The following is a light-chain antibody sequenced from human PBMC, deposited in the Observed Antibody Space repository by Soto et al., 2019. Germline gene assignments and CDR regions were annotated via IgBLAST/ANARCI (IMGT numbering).Light chain of an antibody. J-gene: IGLJ1*01. Sequence: QSALTQPASVSGSPGQSITISCTGTSSDVGSYNLVSWYQQHPGKAPNLMIYEGSKRPSGVSNRFSGSKSGNTASLTISGLQAEDEADYYCCSYAGSSFYVFGTGTKLTVL. V-gene: IGLV2-23*01. CDR1: SSDVGSYNL. CDR3: CSYAGSSFYV. CDR2: EGS.